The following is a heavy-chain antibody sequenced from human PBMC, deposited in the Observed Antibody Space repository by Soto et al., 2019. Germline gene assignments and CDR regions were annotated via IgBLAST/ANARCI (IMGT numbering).Heavy chain of an antibody. V-gene: IGHV3-23*01. CDR3: AKGLRPSVNFFYYTDV. J-gene: IGHJ6*03. CDR2: LGGNGFTT. Sequence: EVQLLESGGGLVQPGGSLRLSCVVSGFTFGSYAMSWVRQAPEKGPEWVAILGGNGFTTYYADSVKGRFTISGDKSKSTLFLQMNSLRADATGVYYCAKGLRPSVNFFYYTDVWGRGTSVTVSS. D-gene: IGHD2-2*01. CDR1: GFTFGSYA.